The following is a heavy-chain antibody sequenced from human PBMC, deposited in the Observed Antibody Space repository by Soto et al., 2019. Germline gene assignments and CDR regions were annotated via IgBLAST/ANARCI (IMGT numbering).Heavy chain of an antibody. J-gene: IGHJ6*02. D-gene: IGHD5-12*01. CDR2: INPSGGST. V-gene: IGHV1-46*01. CDR3: ARCNRDIVATNDYYYYGMDV. Sequence: ASVKVSCKASGYTFTSYYMHWVRQAPGQGLEWKGIINPSGGSTSYAQKFQGRVTMTRDTSTSTVYMELSSLRSEDTAVYYCARCNRDIVATNDYYYYGMDVWGQGTTVTVSS. CDR1: GYTFTSYY.